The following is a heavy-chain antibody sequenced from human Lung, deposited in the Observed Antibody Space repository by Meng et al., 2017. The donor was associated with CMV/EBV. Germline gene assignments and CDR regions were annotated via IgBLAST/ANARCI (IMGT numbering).Heavy chain of an antibody. V-gene: IGHV4-31*03. J-gene: IGHJ4*02. Sequence: QVKLAESGPGLVKPSQALSLTCTGCGWSMVCGGFSWSWIRQHTGKGLEWIGYIYYTGSTFYNPSLKSRVTISVDTSKTQFSLKLIHAPAADTAVYYCAREAGRDGYATPKFDYWGQGTLVTVSS. D-gene: IGHD5-24*01. CDR2: IYYTGST. CDR3: AREAGRDGYATPKFDY. CDR1: GWSMVCGGFS.